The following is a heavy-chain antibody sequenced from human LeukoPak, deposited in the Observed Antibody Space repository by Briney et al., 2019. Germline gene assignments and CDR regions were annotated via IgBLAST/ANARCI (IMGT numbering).Heavy chain of an antibody. V-gene: IGHV4-61*02. Sequence: PSQTLSLTCTVSGGSISSGSYSWSWIRQPAGKGLEWIGRIYTSGSTNYNPSLKSRVTISVDTSKNQFSLRMRSVTAADTAVYYCARVTGYMIEDYFDYWGQGTLVTVSS. D-gene: IGHD3-22*01. CDR1: GGSISSGSYS. CDR2: IYTSGST. CDR3: ARVTGYMIEDYFDY. J-gene: IGHJ4*02.